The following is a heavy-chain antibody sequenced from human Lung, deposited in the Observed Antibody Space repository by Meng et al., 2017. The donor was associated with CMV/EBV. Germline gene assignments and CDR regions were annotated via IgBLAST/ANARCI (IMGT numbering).Heavy chain of an antibody. CDR1: GDSVGSGAYY. CDR2: TYSTRGI. J-gene: IGHJ4*01. Sequence: LXCTVSGDSVGSGAYYWSWIRQPPGKGLEWIGYTYSTRGIFYNPSLKSRLIISLDTSKNQFSLQLKSVTAADAAVYYCARMVTGGYYFDYWCQGSLVTVSS. D-gene: IGHD2-21*02. CDR3: ARMVTGGYYFDY. V-gene: IGHV4-30-4*01.